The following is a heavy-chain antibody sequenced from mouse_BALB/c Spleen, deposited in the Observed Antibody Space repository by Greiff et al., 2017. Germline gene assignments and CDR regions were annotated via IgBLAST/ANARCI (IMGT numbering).Heavy chain of an antibody. CDR1: GFTFSSFG. V-gene: IGHV5-17*02. D-gene: IGHD2-14*01. CDR3: TRRDYRYGFDY. Sequence: EVKLVESGGGLVQPGGSRKLSCAASGFTFSSFGMHWVRQAPEKGLEWVAYISSGSSTIYYADTVKGRFTISRDNPKNTLFLQMTSLRSEDTAMYYCTRRDYRYGFDYWGQGTTLTVSS. CDR2: ISSGSSTI. J-gene: IGHJ2*01.